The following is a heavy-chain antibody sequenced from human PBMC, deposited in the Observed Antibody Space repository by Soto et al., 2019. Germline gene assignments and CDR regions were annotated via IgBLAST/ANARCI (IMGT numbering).Heavy chain of an antibody. D-gene: IGHD6-13*01. CDR2: INHRGSA. V-gene: IGHV4-4*02. CDR3: ARYSAASGTYYFVY. J-gene: IGHJ4*02. Sequence: PSETLSLTCAVSGASVSSTFWWSWVRQSPGKGPEWIGEINHRGSANYNPSLKSRVTISVDISKNHFSLRLTSVTAADTAVYYCARYSAASGTYYFVYWGQGALVTVSS. CDR1: GASVSSTFW.